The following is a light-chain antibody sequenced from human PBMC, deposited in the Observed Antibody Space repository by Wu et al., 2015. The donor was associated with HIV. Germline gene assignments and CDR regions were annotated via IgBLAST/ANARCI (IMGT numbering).Light chain of an antibody. J-gene: IGKJ4*01. V-gene: IGKV3-11*01. CDR3: HQRFNWPPLT. CDR2: DAS. Sequence: EIVLTQSPATLYLSPGERATLSCRASQSVSTYLAWYQQKPGQAPRLLIYDASTRATGIPARFSGSGSGTDFTLTINNLEPEDFAVYYCHQRFNWPPLTFGGGTKVEIE. CDR1: QSVSTY.